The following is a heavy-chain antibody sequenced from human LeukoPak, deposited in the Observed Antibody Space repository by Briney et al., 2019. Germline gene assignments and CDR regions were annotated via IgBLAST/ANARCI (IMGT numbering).Heavy chain of an antibody. D-gene: IGHD1-20*01. V-gene: IGHV3-23*01. J-gene: IGHJ6*02. Sequence: GPSLRLSCAASGFTFSSYAMSCVRQAPGEGLEWVSAVSGRGGSTYYADSVKGRFTISRDNSKNTLYLQMNSLRAEDTAVYYCAKPLEGVTGTHSIYDYYYGMDVWGQGTTVTVSS. CDR1: GFTFSSYA. CDR3: AKPLEGVTGTHSIYDYYYGMDV. CDR2: VSGRGGST.